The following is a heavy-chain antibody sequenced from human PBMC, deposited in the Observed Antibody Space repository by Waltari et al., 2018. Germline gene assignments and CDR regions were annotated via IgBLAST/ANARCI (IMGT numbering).Heavy chain of an antibody. D-gene: IGHD3-3*02. V-gene: IGHV4-39*01. J-gene: IGHJ5*02. CDR1: GGSLSSSGSY. CDR2: ISYSGIT. CDR3: ARFSKSANWIDP. Sequence: QLQLQEPGPGLVKPSETLSLTCTVPGGSLSSSGSYWGWIRQPPGKGLEWIGSISYSGITYYNTSLMSRVTISVDTSKNQFSLKLTSVIAAETAVFYCARFSKSANWIDPWGQGTLVTVSS.